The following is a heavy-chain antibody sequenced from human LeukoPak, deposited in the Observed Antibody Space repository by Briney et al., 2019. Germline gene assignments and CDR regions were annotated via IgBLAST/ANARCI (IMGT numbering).Heavy chain of an antibody. CDR1: GGTFSSYT. CDR3: ARSDHNSWNAFDI. Sequence: GASVKVSCKASGGTFSSYTISWVRQATGQGLEWMGWINPNNGNLGYAQKFQGRVTITRNTPISTAYMEVSSLTSEDTAVYYCARSDHNSWNAFDIWGQGTMVTVSS. V-gene: IGHV1-8*03. J-gene: IGHJ3*02. D-gene: IGHD1-26*01. CDR2: INPNNGNL.